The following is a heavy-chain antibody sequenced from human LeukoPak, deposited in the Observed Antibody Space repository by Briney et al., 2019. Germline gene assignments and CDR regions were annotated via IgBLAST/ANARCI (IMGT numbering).Heavy chain of an antibody. D-gene: IGHD3-16*01. V-gene: IGHV3-74*01. CDR2: ITRDGGST. J-gene: IGHJ6*04. CDR1: GFTFSSSW. CDR3: ARDPGYESWSPFWGGMDV. Sequence: GGSLRLPCAASGFTFSSSWMHWVRQAPGKGLVWVSRITRDGGSTTYADSVKGRFTTSRDNAKNTLYLQMDSLRGDDTAVYYCARDPGYESWSPFWGGMDVWGNGATVIVSS.